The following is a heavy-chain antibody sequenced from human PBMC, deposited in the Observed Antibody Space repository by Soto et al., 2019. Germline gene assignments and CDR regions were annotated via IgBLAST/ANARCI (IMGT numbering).Heavy chain of an antibody. CDR3: AKDVKRQLGSYVDY. J-gene: IGHJ4*02. Sequence: CGSLRLSCEASRFTFSSYWIYWFLHAPGKGLEWVSVICGGFSSTAYADSVKGRFTISRDNSKNTLYLQMNSLRAEDTAVYYCAKDVKRQLGSYVDYWGQGTLVTVSS. D-gene: IGHD6-13*01. V-gene: IGHV3-23*01. CDR1: RFTFSSYW. CDR2: ICGGFSST.